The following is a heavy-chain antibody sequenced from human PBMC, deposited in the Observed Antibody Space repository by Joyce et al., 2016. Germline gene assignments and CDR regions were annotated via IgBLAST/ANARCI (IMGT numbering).Heavy chain of an antibody. J-gene: IGHJ5*01. CDR1: GGSISSAHW. V-gene: IGHV4-4*02. D-gene: IGHD5-12*01. Sequence: QVQLQESGPGLVKPSGTLSLTCAVSGGSISSAHWWSWVRQPPGKGVEWIGEIYLGGSTTYNPSLKSRVTKTVDKSKNQLSLKMNAVTAADTAGYYCARNGAYSQDSWGQGTLVTVSS. CDR2: IYLGGST. CDR3: ARNGAYSQDS.